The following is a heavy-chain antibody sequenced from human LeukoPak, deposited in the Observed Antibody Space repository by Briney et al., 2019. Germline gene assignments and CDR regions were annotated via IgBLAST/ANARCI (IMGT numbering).Heavy chain of an antibody. CDR1: GFXFSSYA. Sequence: GESLRLSCSASGFXFSSYAFHWVRQAPGKGLESVSPISSNGGSTSYADSVKGRFTISRDNSKNTLYLQMSSLRAEDTAVYYCVKDWGRGWYRFDCWGQGTLVTVSS. D-gene: IGHD6-19*01. CDR2: ISSNGGST. V-gene: IGHV3-64D*09. J-gene: IGHJ4*02. CDR3: VKDWGRGWYRFDC.